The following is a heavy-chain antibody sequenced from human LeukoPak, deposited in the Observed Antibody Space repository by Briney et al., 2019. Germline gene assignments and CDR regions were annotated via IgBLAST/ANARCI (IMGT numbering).Heavy chain of an antibody. CDR3: ARDDGSSWYNFDY. V-gene: IGHV3-48*01. Sequence: AGGSLRLSCAASGFTFSGYSMNWVRQAPGKGLEWVSYISSSSSTIYYADSVKGRFTISRDNAKNSLYLQMNSLRAEDTAVYYCARDDGSSWYNFDYWGQGTLVTVPS. CDR1: GFTFSGYS. CDR2: ISSSSSTI. D-gene: IGHD6-13*01. J-gene: IGHJ4*02.